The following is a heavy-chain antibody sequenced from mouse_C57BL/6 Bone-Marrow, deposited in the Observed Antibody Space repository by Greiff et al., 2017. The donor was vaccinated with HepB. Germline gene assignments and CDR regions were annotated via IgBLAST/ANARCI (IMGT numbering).Heavy chain of an antibody. V-gene: IGHV3-6*01. Sequence: ESGPGLVKPSQSLSLTCSVTGYSITSGYYWIWIRQFPGNKLEWMGYISYDGSNNYNPSLKNRISITRDTSKNQFFLKLNSVTTEDTATYYCAREGAYFDVWGTGTTVTVSS. CDR1: GYSITSGYY. J-gene: IGHJ1*03. CDR3: AREGAYFDV. CDR2: ISYDGSN.